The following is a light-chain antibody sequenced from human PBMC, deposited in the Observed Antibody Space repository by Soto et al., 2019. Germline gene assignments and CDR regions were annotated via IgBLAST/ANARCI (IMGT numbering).Light chain of an antibody. V-gene: IGKV3-20*01. Sequence: IVLTQSPGTLSLSPGERATLSCRASQSVRSSYLAWYQQKPGQAPRLLIYGASSMATGIPDRFSGSGFGTDFTLTISRLEPEDFAVYYCQQDGSSSRTFGRGTKVEIK. CDR3: QQDGSSSRT. CDR2: GAS. CDR1: QSVRSSY. J-gene: IGKJ4*01.